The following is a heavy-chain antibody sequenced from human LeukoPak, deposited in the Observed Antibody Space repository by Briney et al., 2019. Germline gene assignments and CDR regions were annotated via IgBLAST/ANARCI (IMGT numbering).Heavy chain of an antibody. J-gene: IGHJ4*02. V-gene: IGHV4-38-2*02. CDR2: IYHSGST. CDR3: ARVPTYYDFWSGYTGSYFDY. D-gene: IGHD3-3*01. Sequence: SETLSLTCTVSGYSISSGYYWGWIRQPPGKGLEWIGSIYHSGSTYYNPSLKSRVTISVDTSKNQFSLKLSSVTAADTAVYYCARVPTYYDFWSGYTGSYFDYWGQGTLVTVSS. CDR1: GYSISSGYY.